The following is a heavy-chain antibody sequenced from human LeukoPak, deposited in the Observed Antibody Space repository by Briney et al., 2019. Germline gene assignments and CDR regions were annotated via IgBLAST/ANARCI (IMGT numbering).Heavy chain of an antibody. J-gene: IGHJ4*02. V-gene: IGHV4-39*01. CDR1: GGSISSSSYY. D-gene: IGHD3-3*01. CDR3: ARRPQGGLHFGVVTYYFDY. Sequence: SETLSLTCTVSGGSISSSSYYWGWIRQPPGKGLEWIGSIYYSGSTYYNPSLKSRVTISVDTSKNQFSLKLSSVTAADTAVYYCARRPQGGLHFGVVTYYFDYWGQGTLVTVSS. CDR2: IYYSGST.